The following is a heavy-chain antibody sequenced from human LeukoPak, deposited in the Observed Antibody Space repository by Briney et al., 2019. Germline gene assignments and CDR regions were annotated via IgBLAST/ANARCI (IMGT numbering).Heavy chain of an antibody. D-gene: IGHD2-15*01. CDR1: GFTFCIYS. V-gene: IGHV3-21*01. Sequence: SGGSLRLSCAASGFTFCIYSMNWVRQAPGKGLEWVSSISSSSSYIYYADSVKGRFTISRDNAKNSLYLQMNSLRAEDTAVYYCAKDYEVHTVVLIAAFFDYWGQGTLVTVSS. CDR2: ISSSSSYI. CDR3: AKDYEVHTVVLIAAFFDY. J-gene: IGHJ4*02.